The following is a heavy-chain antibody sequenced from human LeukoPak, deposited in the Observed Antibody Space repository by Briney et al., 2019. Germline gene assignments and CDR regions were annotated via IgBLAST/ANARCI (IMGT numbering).Heavy chain of an antibody. J-gene: IGHJ6*02. D-gene: IGHD2-15*01. CDR3: ARELVVVVAATNGMDV. V-gene: IGHV1-46*01. CDR2: INPSGGST. CDR1: GYTFTSYY. Sequence: ASVKVSCKAPGYTFTSYYMHWVRQAPGQGLEWMGIINPSGGSTSYAQKFQGRVTMTRDTATSTVYMELSSLRSEDTAVYYCARELVVVVAATNGMDVWGQGTTVTVSS.